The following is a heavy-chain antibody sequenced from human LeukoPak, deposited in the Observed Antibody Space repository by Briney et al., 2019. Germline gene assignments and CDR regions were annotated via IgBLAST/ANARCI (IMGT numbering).Heavy chain of an antibody. V-gene: IGHV3-23*01. J-gene: IGHJ4*02. Sequence: QPGGSLRLSCAASGFTFSSYTMSWVRQAPGKGLEWVSAISGSGGSTYYADSVKGRFTISRDNSKNTLYLQMNSLRAEDTAVYYCAKDFLANSWIQLWPGLDYWGQGTLVTVSS. CDR3: AKDFLANSWIQLWPGLDY. CDR2: ISGSGGST. D-gene: IGHD5-18*01. CDR1: GFTFSSYT.